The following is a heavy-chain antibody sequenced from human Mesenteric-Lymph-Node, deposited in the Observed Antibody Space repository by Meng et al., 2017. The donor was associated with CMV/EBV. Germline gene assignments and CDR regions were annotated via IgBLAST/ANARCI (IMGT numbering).Heavy chain of an antibody. CDR1: GGSISSSSYY. Sequence: SETLSLTCTVSGGSISSSSYYWGWIRQPPGKGLEWIGSIYYSGSTYYNPSLKSRVTISVDASRNQFSLKLSSATAADTAVYYCARHFLKRGYSYGWVLNWFDPWGQGTLVTVSS. J-gene: IGHJ5*02. CDR2: IYYSGST. D-gene: IGHD5-18*01. CDR3: ARHFLKRGYSYGWVLNWFDP. V-gene: IGHV4-39*01.